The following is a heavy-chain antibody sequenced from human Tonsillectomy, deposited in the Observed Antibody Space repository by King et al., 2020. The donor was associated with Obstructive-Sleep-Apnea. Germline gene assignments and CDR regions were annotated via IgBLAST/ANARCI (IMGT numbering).Heavy chain of an antibody. CDR2: ISSSSSTI. CDR1: GFTFSSYS. J-gene: IGHJ4*02. V-gene: IGHV3-48*04. Sequence: EVQLVESGGGLVQPGGSLRLSCAASGFTFSSYSMNWVRQAPGKGLEWVSYISSSSSTIYYADSVKGRFTISRDNAKNSLYLQMNSLRAEDTAVYYCARVPDVVVPAAEDYWGQGTLVTVSS. CDR3: ARVPDVVVPAAEDY. D-gene: IGHD2-2*01.